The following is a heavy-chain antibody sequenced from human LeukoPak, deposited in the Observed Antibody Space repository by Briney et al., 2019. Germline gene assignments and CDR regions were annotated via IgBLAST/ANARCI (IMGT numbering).Heavy chain of an antibody. Sequence: PSETLSLTCTVSGGSIISSTYYWGWIRQPPGKGLEWVGSVYYSGSTYYSPSLKSRVTISIDTSKNQFSLKLSSVTAADTAFYYCAIHQYSGSPWYWSQGTLVTVSS. CDR2: VYYSGST. D-gene: IGHD1-26*01. CDR3: AIHQYSGSPWY. V-gene: IGHV4-39*07. CDR1: GGSIISSTYY. J-gene: IGHJ4*02.